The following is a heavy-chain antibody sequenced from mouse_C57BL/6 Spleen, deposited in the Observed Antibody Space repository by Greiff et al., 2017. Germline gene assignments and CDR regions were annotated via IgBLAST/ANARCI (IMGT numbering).Heavy chain of an antibody. V-gene: IGHV5-4*01. CDR2: ISDGGSYT. J-gene: IGHJ3*01. CDR1: GFTFSSYA. CDR3: ARENYGSRRAWFAY. Sequence: EVKLVESGGGLVKPGGSLKLSCAASGFTFSSYAMSWVRQTPEKRLEWVATISDGGSYTYYPDNVKGRFTISRDNAKNNLYLQMSHLKSEDTAMYYCARENYGSRRAWFAYWGQGTLVTVSA. D-gene: IGHD1-1*01.